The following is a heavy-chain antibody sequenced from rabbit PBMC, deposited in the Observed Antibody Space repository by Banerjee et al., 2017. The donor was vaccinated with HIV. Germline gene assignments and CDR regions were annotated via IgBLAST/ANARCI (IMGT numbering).Heavy chain of an antibody. CDR1: GFSFSGIYW. Sequence: QEQLEESGGGLVKPEGSLTLTCTASGFSFSGIYWISWVRQAPGKGLEWIACIYVGSSGTTYYANWAKGRFTISKTSSTTVTLQMTSLTAADTATYFCARSYDDDADVGYYFTLWGPGTLVTVS. D-gene: IGHD2-1*01. J-gene: IGHJ4*01. CDR3: ARSYDDDADVGYYFTL. V-gene: IGHV1S45*01. CDR2: IYVGSSGTT.